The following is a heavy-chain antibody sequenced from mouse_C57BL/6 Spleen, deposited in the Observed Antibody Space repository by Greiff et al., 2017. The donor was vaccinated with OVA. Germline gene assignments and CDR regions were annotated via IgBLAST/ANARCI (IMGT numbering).Heavy chain of an antibody. D-gene: IGHD2-2*01. V-gene: IGHV1-59*01. CDR2: IDPSDSYT. J-gene: IGHJ2*01. CDR1: GYTFTSYW. Sequence: QVQLQQPGAELVRPGTSVKLSCKASGYTFTSYWMRWVKQRPGQGLEWIGVIDPSDSYTNYNQKFKGKATLTVDTSSSTAYMQLSSLTSEDSAVYVCARSPYGDDRGDYWGQGTTLTVSS. CDR3: ARSPYGDDRGDY.